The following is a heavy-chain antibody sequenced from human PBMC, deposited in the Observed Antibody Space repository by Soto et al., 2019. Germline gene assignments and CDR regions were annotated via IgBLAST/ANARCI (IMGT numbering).Heavy chain of an antibody. CDR3: AHRRKGAHYDST. J-gene: IGHJ4*02. CDR1: GFSLSTSGVG. D-gene: IGHD3-22*01. CDR2: IYWDDDK. Sequence: QITLKESGPTLVKPTQTLTLTCTFSGFSLSTSGVGVGWIRQPPGKALEWLALIYWDDDKRYSPSLKSRLTIXKXISKNQVVLTMTNMDPVDTATYYCAHRRKGAHYDSTWGQGTLVTVSS. V-gene: IGHV2-5*02.